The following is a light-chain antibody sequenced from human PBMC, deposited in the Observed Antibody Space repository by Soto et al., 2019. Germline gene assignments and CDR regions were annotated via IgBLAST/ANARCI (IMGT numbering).Light chain of an antibody. CDR2: AAS. Sequence: IQLTQSPSSLSASVGDRLSITCRASQVITNDLGWYQQKPGKAPKRLIYAASTLQSGVPSRFSGSGSGTEFTLTISSLQPEDFATYYCLQHNTYPWTFGQGTKVDIK. CDR3: LQHNTYPWT. CDR1: QVITND. J-gene: IGKJ1*01. V-gene: IGKV1-17*01.